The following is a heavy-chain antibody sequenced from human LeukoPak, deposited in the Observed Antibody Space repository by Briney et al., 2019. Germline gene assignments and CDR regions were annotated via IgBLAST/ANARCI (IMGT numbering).Heavy chain of an antibody. J-gene: IGHJ3*02. CDR3: ARALRGAFDI. V-gene: IGHV3-48*03. Sequence: SCKVSGYTLTGLSMNWVRQAPGKGLEWVSYISSSGSTIYYADSVKGRFTISRDNAKNSLYLQMNSLRAEDTAVYYCARALRGAFDIWGQGTMVTVSS. CDR1: GYTLTGLS. CDR2: ISSSGSTI.